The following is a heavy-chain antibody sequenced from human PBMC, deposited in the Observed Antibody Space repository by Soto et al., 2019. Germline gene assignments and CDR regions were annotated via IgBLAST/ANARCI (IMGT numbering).Heavy chain of an antibody. CDR3: ARVNYYDSSGYCDY. D-gene: IGHD3-22*01. CDR1: GGSFSGYY. Sequence: SETLSLTCAVYGGSFSGYYWSWIRQPPGKGLEWIGEINHSGSTNYNPSLKSRVTISVDTSKNQFSLKLSSVTAADTAVYYCARVNYYDSSGYCDYWGQGTLVTVSS. CDR2: INHSGST. J-gene: IGHJ4*02. V-gene: IGHV4-34*01.